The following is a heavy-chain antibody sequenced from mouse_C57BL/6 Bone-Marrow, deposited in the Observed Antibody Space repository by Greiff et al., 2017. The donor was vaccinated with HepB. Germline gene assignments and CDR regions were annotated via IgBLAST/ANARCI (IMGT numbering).Heavy chain of an antibody. Sequence: VQLHQPGAELVRPGSSVKLSCKASGYTFTSYWMDWVKQRPGQGLEWIGNIYPSDSETHYNQKFKDKATLTVDKSSSTAYMQLSSLTSEDSAVYYCAGFGVKGVYYFDYWGQGTTLTVSS. D-gene: IGHD1-3*01. CDR2: IYPSDSET. J-gene: IGHJ2*01. V-gene: IGHV1-61*01. CDR1: GYTFTSYW. CDR3: AGFGVKGVYYFDY.